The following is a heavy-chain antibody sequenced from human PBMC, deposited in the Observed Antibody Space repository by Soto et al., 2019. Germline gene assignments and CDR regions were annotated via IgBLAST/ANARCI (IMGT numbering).Heavy chain of an antibody. CDR2: ISGSGGST. Sequence: PGGSLRLSCAASGFTFGTYAMSWVRQAPGKGLEWVSAISGSGGSTYYADSVKGRFTISRDNSKNTLYLQMNSLRADDTAVYYCATRTYSGALYGHADVDVWGQGTTVTVSS. V-gene: IGHV3-23*01. J-gene: IGHJ6*02. CDR1: GFTFGTYA. D-gene: IGHD1-26*01. CDR3: ATRTYSGALYGHADVDV.